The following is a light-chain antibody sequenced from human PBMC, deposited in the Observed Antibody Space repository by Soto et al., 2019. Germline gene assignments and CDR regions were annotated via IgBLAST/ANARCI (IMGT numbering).Light chain of an antibody. V-gene: IGLV2-14*03. CDR2: DVT. CDR1: SSDIGRYDY. Sequence: QSVLTQPASVSGSPGQSITVSCTGTSSDIGRYDYVSWYQQHPGKVPKVLIYDVTNRPPGVSNRFSGSKSGNTASLTISGLQAEDEADYYCTSFTTAYTHVFGTGTKVTVL. CDR3: TSFTTAYTHV. J-gene: IGLJ1*01.